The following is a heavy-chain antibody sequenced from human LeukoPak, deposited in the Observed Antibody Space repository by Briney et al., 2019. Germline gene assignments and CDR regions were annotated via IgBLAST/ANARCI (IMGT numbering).Heavy chain of an antibody. J-gene: IGHJ4*02. CDR2: IRSSGDTT. Sequence: GGSLRLSCAASGFTFGIFGMSWVRQAPGKGLEWVSSIRSSGDTTYYADSVKGRFTISRDNSKNTLYLQMNSLRADDTAVYFCAKGAQGFDYWGQGNLVTVSS. CDR3: AKGAQGFDY. CDR1: GFTFGIFG. V-gene: IGHV3-23*01.